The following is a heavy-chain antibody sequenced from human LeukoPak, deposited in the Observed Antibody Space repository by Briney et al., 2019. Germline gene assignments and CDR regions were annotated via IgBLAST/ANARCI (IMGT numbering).Heavy chain of an antibody. CDR2: INPNSGGT. CDR3: ASPRSYSGSAFDI. D-gene: IGHD1-26*01. J-gene: IGHJ3*02. V-gene: IGHV1-2*02. Sequence: ASVKVSCKASGYTFTGYYMHWVRQAPGQGLEWMGWINPNSGGTNYAQKFQGRVTMTRDTSISTAYMELSRLRSDDMAVYYCASPRSYSGSAFDIWGQGTMVTVSS. CDR1: GYTFTGYY.